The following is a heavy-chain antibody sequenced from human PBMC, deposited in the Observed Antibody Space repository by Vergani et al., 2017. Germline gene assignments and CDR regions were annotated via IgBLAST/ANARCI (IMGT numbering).Heavy chain of an antibody. V-gene: IGHV4-59*01. D-gene: IGHD6-19*01. Sequence: QVQLQESGPGLVKPSQTLSLTCTVSGGSISSYYWSWIRQPPGKGLEWIGYIYYSGSTNYNPSLKSRVTISVDTSKNQFSLKLSSVTAADTAVYYCARDPDSCGSDYWGQGTLVTVSS. CDR2: IYYSGST. CDR1: GGSISSYY. CDR3: ARDPDSCGSDY. J-gene: IGHJ4*02.